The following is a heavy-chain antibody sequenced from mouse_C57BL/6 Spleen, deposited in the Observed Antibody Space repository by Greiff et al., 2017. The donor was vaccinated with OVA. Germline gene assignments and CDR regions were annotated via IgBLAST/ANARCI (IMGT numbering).Heavy chain of an antibody. Sequence: QVQLQQPGAELVRPGTSVKLSCKASGYTFTSYWLHWVKQRPGQGLEWIGVIDPSDSYTNYNQKFKGKATLTVDTSSSTAYMQLSSLTSEDSAVYYCARKKELYYGYDSYYFDYWGQGTTLTVSS. CDR2: IDPSDSYT. J-gene: IGHJ2*01. V-gene: IGHV1-59*01. CDR1: GYTFTSYW. CDR3: ARKKELYYGYDSYYFDY. D-gene: IGHD2-2*01.